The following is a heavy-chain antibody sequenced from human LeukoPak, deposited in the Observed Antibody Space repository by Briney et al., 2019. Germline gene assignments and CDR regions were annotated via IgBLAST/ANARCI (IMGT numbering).Heavy chain of an antibody. Sequence: ASVKVSCKASGYAFTGYYMHWVRQAPGQGLEWMGWINPNSGGTNYAQKFQGRVTMTIDTSASTLYMELRSLRSDDTAVYYCARGRTHRRLWLGESTGGPFDYWGQGTLVTVSS. CDR1: GYAFTGYY. J-gene: IGHJ4*02. D-gene: IGHD3-10*01. CDR2: INPNSGGT. CDR3: ARGRTHRRLWLGESTGGPFDY. V-gene: IGHV1-2*02.